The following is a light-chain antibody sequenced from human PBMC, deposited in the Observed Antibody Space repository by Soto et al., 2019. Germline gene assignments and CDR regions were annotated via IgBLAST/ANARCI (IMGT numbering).Light chain of an antibody. V-gene: IGLV4-69*01. Sequence: QAVLTQSPSASASLGASVKLTCTLSSGHSSYAIAWHQQQPEKGPRYLMKLNSDGSHSKGDGIPDRFSGSSSGAERYLTISSLQSEVEADYYCQTWGTGFWVFGGGTKLTVL. CDR1: SGHSSYA. CDR2: LNSDGSH. CDR3: QTWGTGFWV. J-gene: IGLJ3*02.